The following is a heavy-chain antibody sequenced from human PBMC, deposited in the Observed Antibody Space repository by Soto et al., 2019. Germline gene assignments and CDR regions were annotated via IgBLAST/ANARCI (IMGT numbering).Heavy chain of an antibody. CDR2: IKQDGSEI. D-gene: IGHD3-10*01. J-gene: IGHJ4*02. V-gene: IGHV3-7*04. CDR3: ARDGVLWFGESKFDY. CDR1: GFTFSSYW. Sequence: EGQLVESGGGLVQPGGSLRLSCAASGFTFSSYWMSWVRQAPGKGLEWVANIKQDGSEIYYVDSVKGRFTISRDNAXXSLYLQMHSLSPEDTAVYYCARDGVLWFGESKFDYWGQGTLVTVSS.